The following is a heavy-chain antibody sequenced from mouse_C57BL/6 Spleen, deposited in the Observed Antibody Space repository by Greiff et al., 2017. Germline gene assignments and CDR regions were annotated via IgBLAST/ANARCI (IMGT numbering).Heavy chain of an antibody. J-gene: IGHJ1*03. Sequence: VMLVESGPGLVQPSQSLSITCTVSGFSLTSYGVHWVRQSPGKGLEWLGVIWSGGSTDYNAAFISRLSISKDNSKSQVFFKMNSLQADDTAIYYCARSPYGSRYFDVWGTGTTVTVSS. CDR3: ARSPYGSRYFDV. V-gene: IGHV2-2*01. CDR1: GFSLTSYG. D-gene: IGHD1-1*01. CDR2: IWSGGST.